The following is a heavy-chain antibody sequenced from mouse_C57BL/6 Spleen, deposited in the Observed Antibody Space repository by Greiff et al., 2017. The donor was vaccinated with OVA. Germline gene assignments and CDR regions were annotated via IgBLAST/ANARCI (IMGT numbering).Heavy chain of an antibody. D-gene: IGHD2-5*01. V-gene: IGHV1-50*01. CDR2: IDPSDSYT. CDR1: GYTFTSYW. J-gene: IGHJ3*01. CDR3: ARRGTIVTTAWFAY. Sequence: QVQLQQPGAELVKPGASVKLSCKASGYTFTSYWMQWVKQRPGQGLEWIGEIDPSDSYTNYNQKFKGKATLTVDTSSSTAYMQLSSLTSEDSAVYYCARRGTIVTTAWFAYWGQGTLVTVSA.